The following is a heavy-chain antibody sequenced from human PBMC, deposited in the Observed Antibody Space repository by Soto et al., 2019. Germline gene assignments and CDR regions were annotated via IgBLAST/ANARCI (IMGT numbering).Heavy chain of an antibody. V-gene: IGHV4-59*01. Sequence: SETLSLTCTVSGGSISSYYWSWIRQPPGKGLEWIGYIYYSGSTNYNPSLKSRVTMSVDTSKNQFSLKLSSVTAADTAVYYCARDQNGSPHFDYWGQGTLVTVSS. CDR2: IYYSGST. CDR3: ARDQNGSPHFDY. J-gene: IGHJ4*02. D-gene: IGHD1-26*01. CDR1: GGSISSYY.